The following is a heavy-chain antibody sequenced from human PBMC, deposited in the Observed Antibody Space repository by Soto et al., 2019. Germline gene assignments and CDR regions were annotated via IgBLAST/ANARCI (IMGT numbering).Heavy chain of an antibody. CDR3: AKGSTGDCSSTSCLYYFDF. CDR2: VSGSADST. CDR1: GFTFNTYA. J-gene: IGHJ4*02. D-gene: IGHD2-2*01. Sequence: GGSLRLSCAASGFTFNTYAMNWVRQAPGKRLEWVSTVSGSADSTYYADSVKGRFTISRDNSKNTLHLQMNSLRAEDTAIYYCAKGSTGDCSSTSCLYYFDFWGQGTLVTVS. V-gene: IGHV3-23*01.